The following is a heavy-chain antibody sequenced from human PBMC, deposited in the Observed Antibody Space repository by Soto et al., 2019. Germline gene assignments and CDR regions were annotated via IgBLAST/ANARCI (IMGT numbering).Heavy chain of an antibody. V-gene: IGHV3-48*03. CDR1: GFTFSSYE. CDR3: ARDAWRGSGSYYNKGSSDAFDI. D-gene: IGHD3-10*01. CDR2: ISSSGSTI. Sequence: EVQLVESGGGLVQPGGSLRLSCAASGFTFSSYEMNWVRQAPGKGLEWVSYISSSGSTIYYADSVKGRFTISRDNAKNSLYLQMNSLRAEDTAVYYCARDAWRGSGSYYNKGSSDAFDIWGQGTMVTVSS. J-gene: IGHJ3*02.